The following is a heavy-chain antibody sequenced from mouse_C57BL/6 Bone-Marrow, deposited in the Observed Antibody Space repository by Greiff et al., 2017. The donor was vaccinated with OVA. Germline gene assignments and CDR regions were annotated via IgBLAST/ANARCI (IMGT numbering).Heavy chain of an antibody. CDR3: ARGPPSSGLYYFDY. D-gene: IGHD3-2*02. CDR2: ISSGSSTI. V-gene: IGHV5-17*01. CDR1: GFTFSDYG. Sequence: EVQRVESGGGLVKPGGSLKLSCAASGFTFSDYGMHWVRQAPEKGLEWVAYISSGSSTIYYADTVKGRFTISRDNAKNTLFLQMTSLRSEDTAMYYCARGPPSSGLYYFDYWGQGTTLTVSS. J-gene: IGHJ2*01.